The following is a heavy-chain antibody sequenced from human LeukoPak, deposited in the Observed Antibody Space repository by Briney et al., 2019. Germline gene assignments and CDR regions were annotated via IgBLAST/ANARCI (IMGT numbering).Heavy chain of an antibody. CDR2: IYSGGST. J-gene: IGHJ4*02. V-gene: IGHV3-53*04. CDR1: GFTVSSNY. Sequence: GGSLRLSCAASGFTVSSNYMSWVRQAPGKGLEWVSVIYSGGSTYYADSVKGRFTISRHNSKNTLYLQMNSLRAEDTAVYYCGRGGSGYYSDTYDYWGQGTLVTVSS. D-gene: IGHD3-22*01. CDR3: GRGGSGYYSDTYDY.